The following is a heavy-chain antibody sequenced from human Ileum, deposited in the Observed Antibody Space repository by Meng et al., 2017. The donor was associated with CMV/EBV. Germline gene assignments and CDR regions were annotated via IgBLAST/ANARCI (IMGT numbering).Heavy chain of an antibody. CDR3: ARWLGSTSWVDP. Sequence: CTVSGGPVRSGTSYWSWIRQAPGKGLEWIASMYYSGSTNNNPSLKSRVTISVDTSKNQFSMKLTSVTAADTAVYYCARWLGSTSWVDPWGQGTLSPSPQ. CDR1: GGPVRSGTSY. J-gene: IGHJ5*02. V-gene: IGHV4-61*01. CDR2: MYYSGST. D-gene: IGHD2-2*01.